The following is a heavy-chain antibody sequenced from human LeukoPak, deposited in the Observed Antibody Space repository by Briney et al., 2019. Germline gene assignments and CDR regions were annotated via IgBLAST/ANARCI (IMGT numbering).Heavy chain of an antibody. J-gene: IGHJ4*02. Sequence: ASVKVSCKASGYTFTGYYMHWVRPAPGQGLEWMGRINPNSGGTNYAQKFQGRVTMTRDTSISTAYMELSRLRSDDTAVYYCATLSGGSAVDYWGQGTLVTVSS. V-gene: IGHV1-2*06. D-gene: IGHD3-10*01. CDR3: ATLSGGSAVDY. CDR2: INPNSGGT. CDR1: GYTFTGYY.